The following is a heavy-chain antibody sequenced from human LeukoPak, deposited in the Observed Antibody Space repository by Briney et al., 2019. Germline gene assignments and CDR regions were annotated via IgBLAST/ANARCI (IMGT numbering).Heavy chain of an antibody. J-gene: IGHJ4*02. CDR1: GYTFTGYF. D-gene: IGHD2-8*01. V-gene: IGHV1-2*02. CDR2: INPNSGGT. CDR3: ARDGITNGVAGY. Sequence: ASVKVSCKASGYTFTGYFMHWVRQAPGQGLEWMGWINPNSGGTSYAQKFQGRVTMTRDTSINTAYMELSRLRSDDTAVYYCARDGITNGVAGYWGQGTLVTVSS.